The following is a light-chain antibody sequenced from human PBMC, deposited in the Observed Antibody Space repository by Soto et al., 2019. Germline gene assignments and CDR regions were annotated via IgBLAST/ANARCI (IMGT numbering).Light chain of an antibody. CDR3: QQFNQWPLT. Sequence: EIVMTQSPATLSVSPGERVTLSCRASQSVYSNLAWYQQKPGQAPRLLIHGSFTRATDIPARFSGSGSGTEFTLTISSLQSEDFAVYYCQQFNQWPLTFGGGTKVEIK. V-gene: IGKV3-15*01. J-gene: IGKJ4*01. CDR1: QSVYSN. CDR2: GSF.